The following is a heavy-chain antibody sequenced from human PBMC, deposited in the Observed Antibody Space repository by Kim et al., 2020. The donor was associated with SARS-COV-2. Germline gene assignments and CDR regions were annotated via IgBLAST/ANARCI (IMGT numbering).Heavy chain of an antibody. CDR3: ARHVSSGYDWVYYFDY. J-gene: IGHJ4*02. Sequence: GESLKISCKGSGYSFTSYWIGWVRQMPGKGLEWMGIIYPGDSDTRYSPSFQGQVTISADKSISTAYLQWSSLKASDTAMYYCARHVSSGYDWVYYFDYWGQGTLVTVSS. CDR2: IYPGDSDT. D-gene: IGHD5-12*01. CDR1: GYSFTSYW. V-gene: IGHV5-51*01.